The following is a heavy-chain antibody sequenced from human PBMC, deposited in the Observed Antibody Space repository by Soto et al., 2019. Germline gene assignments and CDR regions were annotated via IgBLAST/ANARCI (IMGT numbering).Heavy chain of an antibody. Sequence: GGSLRLSCAASGFTFSSYAMSWVRQAPGKGLEWVSAISGSGGSTYYADSVKGRFTISRDNSKNTLYLQMNSLRAEDTAVYYCAKDFDLGELSLTFDYWGQGTLVTVSS. CDR2: ISGSGGST. CDR3: AKDFDLGELSLTFDY. J-gene: IGHJ4*02. V-gene: IGHV3-23*01. CDR1: GFTFSSYA. D-gene: IGHD3-16*02.